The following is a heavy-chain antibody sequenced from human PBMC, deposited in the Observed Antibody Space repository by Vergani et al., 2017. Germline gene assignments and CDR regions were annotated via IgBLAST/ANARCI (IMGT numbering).Heavy chain of an antibody. J-gene: IGHJ6*02. V-gene: IGHV1-18*01. D-gene: IGHD1-26*01. CDR1: GYTFTSYG. CDR3: ARDRFGVGATTTDYYYYYGMDV. CDR2: ISAYNGNT. Sequence: QVQLVQSGAEVKKPGASVKVSCKASGYTFTSYGISWVRQAPGQGLEWMGWISAYNGNTNYAQKLQGRVTMTTDTSTSTAYMELGSLRSDDTAVYYCARDRFGVGATTTDYYYYYGMDVWGQGTTVTVSS.